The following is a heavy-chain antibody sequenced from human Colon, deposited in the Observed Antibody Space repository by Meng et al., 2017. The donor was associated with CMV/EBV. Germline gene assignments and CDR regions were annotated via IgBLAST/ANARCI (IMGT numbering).Heavy chain of an antibody. Sequence: GESLKISCAASGFTFDDFAMHWVRQALGKGLEWVSLINWDGTYTYYGDSVKGRFIISRDNSKNSLFLQMNNLRPEDTAFYFCTKASHYDSSGNDYWGQGTLVTVSS. CDR2: INWDGTYT. J-gene: IGHJ4*02. CDR1: GFTFDDFA. CDR3: TKASHYDSSGNDY. D-gene: IGHD3-22*01. V-gene: IGHV3-43D*03.